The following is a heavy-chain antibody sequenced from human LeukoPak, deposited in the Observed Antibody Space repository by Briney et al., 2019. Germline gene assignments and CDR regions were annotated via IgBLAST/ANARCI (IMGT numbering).Heavy chain of an antibody. CDR3: AGDVNSGQTS. CDR1: GDSISSSSYY. V-gene: IGHV4-39*07. Sequence: SETLSLTCIVSGDSISSSSYYWGWIRQPPGKGLEWIGSIYYSGSTYYNPSLKSRVSISVDTSKSQFSLKLSSVTAADTAVYYCAGDVNSGQTSWGQGTLVTVSS. CDR2: IYYSGST. D-gene: IGHD5-12*01. J-gene: IGHJ5*02.